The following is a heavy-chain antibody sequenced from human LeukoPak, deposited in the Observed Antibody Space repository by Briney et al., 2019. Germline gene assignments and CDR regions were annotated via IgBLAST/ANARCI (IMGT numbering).Heavy chain of an antibody. J-gene: IGHJ1*01. D-gene: IGHD6-13*01. V-gene: IGHV3-9*01. Sequence: GGSLRLSCAASGFTFDDYGMSWVRPSPGKGLEWVSGISWNSGSIGYADSVKGRFTISRDNAKNSLYLQMNSLRAEDTALYYCAKDIAAASPEYFHHWGQGTLVTVSS. CDR3: AKDIAAASPEYFHH. CDR1: GFTFDDYG. CDR2: ISWNSGSI.